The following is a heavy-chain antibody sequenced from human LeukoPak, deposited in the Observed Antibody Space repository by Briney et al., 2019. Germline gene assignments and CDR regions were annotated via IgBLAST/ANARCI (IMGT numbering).Heavy chain of an antibody. CDR3: ARSSGQLPNGLFFDS. D-gene: IGHD2-2*01. Sequence: GGSLRLSCAASGFTFSDYYMSWLRQAPGKGLEWVSYISSSGSYTNYADSVKGRFTISRDNAKNSLYLQMNSLRAEDTAVYYCARSSGQLPNGLFFDSWGQGTLVTVSS. V-gene: IGHV3-11*06. CDR1: GFTFSDYY. J-gene: IGHJ4*02. CDR2: ISSSGSYT.